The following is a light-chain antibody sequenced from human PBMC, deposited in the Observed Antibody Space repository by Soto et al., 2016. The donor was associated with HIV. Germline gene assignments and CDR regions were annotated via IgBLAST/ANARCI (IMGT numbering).Light chain of an antibody. CDR3: QQYKTYPLT. J-gene: IGKJ4*01. V-gene: IGKV1-9*01. Sequence: DIQLTQSPSFLSASLGDRVTITCRASQDIGTSLAWFQQKPGKAPKLLIYVASTLQSGVPSRFSGSGSGTEFTLTISSLQPEDFATYFCQQYKTYPLTFGGGTKVQIK. CDR2: VAS. CDR1: QDIGTS.